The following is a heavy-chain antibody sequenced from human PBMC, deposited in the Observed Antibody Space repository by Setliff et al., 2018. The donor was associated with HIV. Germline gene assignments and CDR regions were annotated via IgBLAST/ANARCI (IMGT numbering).Heavy chain of an antibody. V-gene: IGHV3-33*01. CDR1: GFTFSPYA. J-gene: IGHJ4*02. CDR3: ARDPPGSGFHLDY. CDR2: IWADEITK. D-gene: IGHD5-12*01. Sequence: LRLSCATFGFTFSPYAIHWVRQAPGMGLEWVAMIWADEITKFYADSVKGRFTISRDNSKNTMYLQMNTLRVEDTAVYYCARDPPGSGFHLDYWGQGTPVTVSS.